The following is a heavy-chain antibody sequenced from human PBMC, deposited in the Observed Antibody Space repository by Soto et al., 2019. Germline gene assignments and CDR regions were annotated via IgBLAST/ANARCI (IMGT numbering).Heavy chain of an antibody. CDR2: ISYDGSNK. Sequence: QVQLVESGGGVVQPGRSLRLSCAASGFTFSSYGMHWVRQAPGKGLEWVAGISYDGSNKYYADSVKGRFTISRDNSKNTLYLQMNSLRAEDTAVYYCAKDPYWGQGTLVTVSS. J-gene: IGHJ1*01. CDR1: GFTFSSYG. V-gene: IGHV3-30*18. CDR3: AKDPY.